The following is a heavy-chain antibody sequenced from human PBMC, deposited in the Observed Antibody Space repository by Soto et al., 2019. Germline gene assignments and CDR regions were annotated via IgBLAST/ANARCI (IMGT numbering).Heavy chain of an antibody. D-gene: IGHD2-2*01. CDR2: ISSSGATI. Sequence: QVQLVESGGGLVKPGGSQRLSCAASGFTFSDYYMSWIRQAPGKGPEWVSYISSSGATIYYADSVKGRFAISRDNAKKSLYLQMNSLRAEDAAVYYCGRENSKQGYCSSTGGPFAYWGKGSRVTVPS. CDR1: GFTFSDYY. V-gene: IGHV3-11*01. J-gene: IGHJ4*02. CDR3: GRENSKQGYCSSTGGPFAY.